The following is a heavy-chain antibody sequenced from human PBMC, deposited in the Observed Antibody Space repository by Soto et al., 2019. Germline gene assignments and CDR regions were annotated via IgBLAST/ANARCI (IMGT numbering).Heavy chain of an antibody. CDR1: GGSISSSSYF. CDR3: ARRSTIGVDD. CDR2: FFYSGST. D-gene: IGHD3-9*01. Sequence: PSETLSLTCTVSGGSISSSSYFWAWVRQPPGKGLEWIGSFFYSGSTSYNPSLKSRVTISVHTSKNEVSLELSSVTAADTAVYYCARRSTIGVDDWGQGTRVTVSS. J-gene: IGHJ4*02. V-gene: IGHV4-39*01.